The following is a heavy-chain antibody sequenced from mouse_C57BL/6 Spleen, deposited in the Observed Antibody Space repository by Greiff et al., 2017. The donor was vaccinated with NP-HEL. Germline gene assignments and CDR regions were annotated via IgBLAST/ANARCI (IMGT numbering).Heavy chain of an antibody. J-gene: IGHJ2*01. V-gene: IGHV5-17*01. CDR2: ISSGSSTI. Sequence: EVKLEESGGGLVKPGGSLKLSCAASGFTFSDYGMHWVRQAPEKGLEWVAYISSGSSTIYYADTVKGRFTISRDNAKNTLFLQMTSLRSEDTAMYYCARGAYYSNYAFDYWGQGTTLTVSS. D-gene: IGHD2-5*01. CDR3: ARGAYYSNYAFDY. CDR1: GFTFSDYG.